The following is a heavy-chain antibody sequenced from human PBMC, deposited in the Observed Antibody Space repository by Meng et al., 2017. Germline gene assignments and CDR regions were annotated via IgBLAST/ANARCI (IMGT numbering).Heavy chain of an antibody. Sequence: GESLKISCAASGFTVSSNYMSWVRQAPGKGLEWFSVIYSGGSTYYADSVKGRFTISRDNSKNTLYLQMNSLRAEDTAVYYCARDGSGYDHAFDIWGQGTMATVTS. V-gene: IGHV3-66*02. D-gene: IGHD5-12*01. CDR3: ARDGSGYDHAFDI. CDR1: GFTVSSNY. J-gene: IGHJ3*02. CDR2: IYSGGST.